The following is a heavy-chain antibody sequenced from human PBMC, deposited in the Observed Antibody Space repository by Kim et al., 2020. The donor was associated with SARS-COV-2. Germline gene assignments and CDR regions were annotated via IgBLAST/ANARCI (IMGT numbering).Heavy chain of an antibody. Sequence: GGSLRLSCAASGFIFENYGMHWVRLAPGKGLEWMATTAYDGTNQYYADSVKGRFIISRDNSRNTLYLQLNSLTTDDTAVYYCAKDVRYRRYYHHFYMDVWGKGTTVTVSS. V-gene: IGHV3-30*18. J-gene: IGHJ6*03. CDR3: AKDVRYRRYYHHFYMDV. CDR1: GFIFENYG. D-gene: IGHD3-10*01. CDR2: TAYDGTNQ.